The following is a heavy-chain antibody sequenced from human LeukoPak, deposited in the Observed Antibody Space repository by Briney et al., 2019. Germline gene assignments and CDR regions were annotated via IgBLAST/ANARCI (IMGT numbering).Heavy chain of an antibody. CDR2: ISGSDST. J-gene: IGHJ4*02. CDR1: GFTFSNYA. Sequence: GGSLRLSCAASGFTFSNYAMSWVRQAPGKGLEWVSGISGSDSTYYADSVRGKFTISRDNSKNTLYLQMNSLRAEDTAVYYCASILRSSSGYYFDYWGQGTLVTVSS. D-gene: IGHD3-10*01. V-gene: IGHV3-23*01. CDR3: ASILRSSSGYYFDY.